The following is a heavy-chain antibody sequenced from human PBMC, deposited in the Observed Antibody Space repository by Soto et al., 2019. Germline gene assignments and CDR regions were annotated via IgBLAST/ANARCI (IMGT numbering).Heavy chain of an antibody. J-gene: IGHJ5*02. Sequence: QIQLVQSGAEMKKPGASVKVSCKASGYTFTNYAMHWVRQAPGQRLEWMGRINTANGDTIYSQNFQGRVTITRDTSASTVYLELSSLRFEDTAVYYCGRGQATFDPWCQGTLVSVSS. V-gene: IGHV1-3*04. CDR2: INTANGDT. CDR1: GYTFTNYA. D-gene: IGHD1-26*01. CDR3: GRGQATFDP.